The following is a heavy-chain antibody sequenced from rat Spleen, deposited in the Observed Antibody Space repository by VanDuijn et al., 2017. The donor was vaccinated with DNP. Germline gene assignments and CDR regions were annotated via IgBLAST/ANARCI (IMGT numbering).Heavy chain of an antibody. D-gene: IGHD1-1*01. CDR1: GFTFSDYD. J-gene: IGHJ1*01. CDR2: ISTSGGST. CDR3: ARQYYSGDGYWYFDF. Sequence: EVQLVESGGGLVQPGRSLKLSCAASGFTFSDYDMAWVRQAPTKGLEWVASISTSGGSTYYRDSVKGRFTVSRDNAKSTLYLQMDSLRSEDTATYYCARQYYSGDGYWYFDFWGPGTMVTVSS. V-gene: IGHV5S23*01.